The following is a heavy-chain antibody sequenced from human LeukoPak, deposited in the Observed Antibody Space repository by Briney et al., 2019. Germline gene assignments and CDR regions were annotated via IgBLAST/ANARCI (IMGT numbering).Heavy chain of an antibody. J-gene: IGHJ6*03. Sequence: SETLSLTCAVSGGSISTNNYYWGWIRRPPGKGLEWIGSIYYTGSTYYNPSLKSRVTVSLDTSKYQFSLKLTSVGAADTAIYYCARVYNPDFYYHMDVWGKGTTVTVSS. V-gene: IGHV4-39*07. CDR2: IYYTGST. CDR3: ARVYNPDFYYHMDV. CDR1: GGSISTNNYY. D-gene: IGHD1-14*01.